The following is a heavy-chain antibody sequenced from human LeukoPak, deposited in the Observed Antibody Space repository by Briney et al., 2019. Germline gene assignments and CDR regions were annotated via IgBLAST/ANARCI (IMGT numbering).Heavy chain of an antibody. Sequence: GSLRLSCAASGFTFSSYAMSWVRQAPGKGLEWIGNIYYSGSTYYNPSLKSRVTISVDTSKNQFSLKLNSVTAADTAVYYCARDTGSFPHVSFDIWGQGTMVTVSS. CDR3: ARDTGSFPHVSFDI. CDR1: GFTFSSYA. CDR2: IYYSGST. V-gene: IGHV4-39*07. J-gene: IGHJ3*02. D-gene: IGHD1-26*01.